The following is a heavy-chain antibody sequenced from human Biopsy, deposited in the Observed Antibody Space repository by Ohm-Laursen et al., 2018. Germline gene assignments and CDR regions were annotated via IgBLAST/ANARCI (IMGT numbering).Heavy chain of an antibody. Sequence: SQTLSLTCAVSGDSISGYYWNWIRQPPGKRLEWIGYISSTGSTDYNPSLQSRVSISLDLSTDQFSLKVDSVTAADTAVYYCARVVGAATGFDSWGRGTPVIVSS. V-gene: IGHV4-59*01. CDR1: GDSISGYY. D-gene: IGHD1-26*01. CDR3: ARVVGAATGFDS. J-gene: IGHJ4*02. CDR2: ISSTGST.